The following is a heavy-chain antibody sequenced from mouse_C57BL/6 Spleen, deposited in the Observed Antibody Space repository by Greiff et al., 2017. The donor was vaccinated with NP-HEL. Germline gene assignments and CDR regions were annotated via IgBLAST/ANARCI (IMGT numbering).Heavy chain of an antibody. CDR3: ARDLLPGNYFDY. Sequence: EVQRVESGGGLVKPGGSLKLSCAASGFTFSSYAMSWVRQTPEKRLEWVATISDGGSYTYYPDNVKGRFTISRDNAKNNLYLQMSHLKSEDTAMYYCARDLLPGNYFDYWGQGTTLTVSS. V-gene: IGHV5-4*01. CDR2: ISDGGSYT. CDR1: GFTFSSYA. J-gene: IGHJ2*01.